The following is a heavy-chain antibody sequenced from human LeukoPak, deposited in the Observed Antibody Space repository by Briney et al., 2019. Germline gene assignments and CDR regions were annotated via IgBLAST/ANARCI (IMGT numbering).Heavy chain of an antibody. D-gene: IGHD2-2*01. CDR3: ARGSLGVVVPAAIRYYYYGMDV. V-gene: IGHV4-34*01. J-gene: IGHJ6*02. CDR1: GGSFGGYY. Sequence: SETLSLTCAVYGGSFGGYYWSWIRQPPGKGLEWIGEINHSGSTNYNPSLKSRVTISVDTSKNQFSLRLSSVTAADTAVYYCARGSLGVVVPAAIRYYYYGMDVWGQGTTVTVSS. CDR2: INHSGST.